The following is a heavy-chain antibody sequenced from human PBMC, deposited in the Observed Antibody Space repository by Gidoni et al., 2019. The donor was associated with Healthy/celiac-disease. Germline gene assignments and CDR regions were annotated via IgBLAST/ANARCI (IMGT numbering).Heavy chain of an antibody. CDR2: IYYSGST. CDR3: ARQYSYDLVYFDY. Sequence: QLQLQESGPGLVKPSETLSLTCTVSGGSISSSSYYWGWIRQPPGKGLEWIGSIYYSGSTYYNPSLKSRVTISVDTSKNQFSLKLSSVTAADTAVYYCARQYSYDLVYFDYWGQGTLVTVSS. J-gene: IGHJ4*02. CDR1: GGSISSSSYY. D-gene: IGHD5-18*01. V-gene: IGHV4-39*01.